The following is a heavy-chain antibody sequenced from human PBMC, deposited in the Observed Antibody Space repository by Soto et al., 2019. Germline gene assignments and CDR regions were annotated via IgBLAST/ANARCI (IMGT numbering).Heavy chain of an antibody. D-gene: IGHD5-12*01. J-gene: IGHJ6*02. CDR2: IDPSDSYT. V-gene: IGHV5-10-1*01. CDR3: ARLRGYSGYDPFYYYYGMDV. Sequence: PGESLKISCKGSGYSFTSYWISWVRQMPGKGLEWMGRIDPSDSYTNYSPSFQGHVTISADKSISTAYLQWSSLKASDTAMYYCARLRGYSGYDPFYYYYGMDVWGQGTTVTVSS. CDR1: GYSFTSYW.